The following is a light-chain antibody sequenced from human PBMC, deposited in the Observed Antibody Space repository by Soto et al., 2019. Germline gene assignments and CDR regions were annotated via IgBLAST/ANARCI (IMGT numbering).Light chain of an antibody. CDR2: DAS. V-gene: IGKV1-5*01. CDR3: QQFNSYPWT. Sequence: DIKMTQSAATVSASVGDRVTITCRASQSVSSWLAWYQQKPGKAPKVLIYDASTLESGVPSRFSGSGSGTEFTLTISSLQPDDFATYYCQQFNSYPWTFGQGTKVDVK. CDR1: QSVSSW. J-gene: IGKJ1*01.